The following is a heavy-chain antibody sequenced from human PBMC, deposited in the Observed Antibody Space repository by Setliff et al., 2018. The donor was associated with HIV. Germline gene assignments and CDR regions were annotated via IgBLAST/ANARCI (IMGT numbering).Heavy chain of an antibody. CDR2: IYYSGST. Sequence: SETLSLTCTVSGGSISSGDYYWSWIRQPPGKGLEWIGYIYYSGSTYYNPSLKSRVTISVDTSKNQFSLKLSSVTAADTAVYYCARDRTPRNRGGYFDYWGQGTLVTVSS. CDR1: GGSISSGDYY. V-gene: IGHV4-30-4*08. J-gene: IGHJ4*02. CDR3: ARDRTPRNRGGYFDY.